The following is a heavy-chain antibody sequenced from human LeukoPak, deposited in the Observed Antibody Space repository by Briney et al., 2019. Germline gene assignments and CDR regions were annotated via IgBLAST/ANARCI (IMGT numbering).Heavy chain of an antibody. Sequence: SETLSLTCAVYGGSFSGYYWSWIRQPPGKGLEWIGEINHSGSTNYNPSLKSRVTISVDTSKNQFSLKLSSVTAADTAVYYCARGYFYFDYWGQGTLVTVSS. D-gene: IGHD2/OR15-2a*01. CDR2: INHSGST. J-gene: IGHJ4*02. CDR1: GGSFSGYY. V-gene: IGHV4-34*01. CDR3: ARGYFYFDY.